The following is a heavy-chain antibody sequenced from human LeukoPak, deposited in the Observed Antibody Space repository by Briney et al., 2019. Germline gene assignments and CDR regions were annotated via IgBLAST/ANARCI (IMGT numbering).Heavy chain of an antibody. V-gene: IGHV3-21*01. Sequence: GGSLRPSCAASGFTFSSYTMNWVRQAPGKGLEWVSSISSSSHYIYYADSVKGRFTISRDNAKNSLYLQMNSLRAEDTAVYYCARHGNYYGSGSYYWGQGTLVTVSS. J-gene: IGHJ4*02. CDR1: GFTFSSYT. D-gene: IGHD3-10*01. CDR2: ISSSSHYI. CDR3: ARHGNYYGSGSYY.